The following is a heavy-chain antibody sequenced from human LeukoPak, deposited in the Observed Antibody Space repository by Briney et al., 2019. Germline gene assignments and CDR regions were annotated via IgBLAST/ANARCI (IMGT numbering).Heavy chain of an antibody. D-gene: IGHD4-17*01. CDR2: IYHSGST. CDR1: GGSISSGGYY. J-gene: IGHJ4*02. CDR3: TAYGDFRAEGRYFDS. Sequence: PSETLSLTCTVSGGSISSGGYYWSWIRQPPGKGLEWIGYIYHSGSTYYNPSLKSRVTISVDRSKNQFSLKLSSVTAADTAVYCATAYGDFRAEGRYFDSWGQGTLVTVSS. V-gene: IGHV4-30-2*01.